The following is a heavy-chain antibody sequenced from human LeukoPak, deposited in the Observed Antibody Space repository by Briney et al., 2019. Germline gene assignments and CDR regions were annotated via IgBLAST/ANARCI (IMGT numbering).Heavy chain of an antibody. Sequence: PSQTLSLTCTVSGGSISSGGYYWSWIRQHPGKGLEWIGYIYYSGSTYYNPSLKSRVTISVDTSKNQFSLKLTSVTAADTAMYYCARDWTAVTSVSHPRAFDIWGHGTMVTVSS. CDR3: ARDWTAVTSVSHPRAFDI. J-gene: IGHJ3*02. D-gene: IGHD4-17*01. CDR1: GGSISSGGYY. CDR2: IYYSGST. V-gene: IGHV4-31*03.